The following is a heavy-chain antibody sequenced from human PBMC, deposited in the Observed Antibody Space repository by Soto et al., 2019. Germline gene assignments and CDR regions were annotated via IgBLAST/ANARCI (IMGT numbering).Heavy chain of an antibody. D-gene: IGHD1-26*01. CDR1: GFTFSSYA. V-gene: IGHV3-30-3*01. CDR3: ARVIGRGRGELSGNEGNHFDY. J-gene: IGHJ4*02. Sequence: QVQLVESGGGVVQPGRSLRLSCAASGFTFSSYAMHWVRQAPGKGLEWVAVISYDGSNKYYADSVKGRFTISRDNSKNTLYLQMNSLRAEDTAVYYCARVIGRGRGELSGNEGNHFDYWGQGTLVTVSS. CDR2: ISYDGSNK.